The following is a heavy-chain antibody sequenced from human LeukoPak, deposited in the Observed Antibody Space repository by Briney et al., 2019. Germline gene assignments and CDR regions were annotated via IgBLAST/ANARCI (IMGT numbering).Heavy chain of an antibody. CDR1: GFTFSSYS. V-gene: IGHV3-21*01. D-gene: IGHD6-19*01. J-gene: IGHJ6*02. Sequence: GGSLRLSCAASGFTFSSYSMNWVRQAPGKGLEWVSSISSSSSYIYYADSVKGRFTISRDNAKYSLYLQMNSLRAEDTAVYYCATDKAVAVAGTNYYYYGMDVWGQGTTVTVSS. CDR3: ATDKAVAVAGTNYYYYGMDV. CDR2: ISSSSSYI.